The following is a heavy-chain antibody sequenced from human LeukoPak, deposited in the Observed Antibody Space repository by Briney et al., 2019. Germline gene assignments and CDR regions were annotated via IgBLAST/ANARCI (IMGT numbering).Heavy chain of an antibody. Sequence: GSLRLSCAASGFTFSSYAMSWVRQVPGRGLEWVSSISGHTRDTYYADSVKGRFTVSRDNSKNTLYLQMNSLRAEDTAVYYCAKDPGTYYYDSSYYTGWGQGALVTVPS. J-gene: IGHJ4*02. V-gene: IGHV3-23*01. CDR2: ISGHTRDT. CDR3: AKDPGTYYYDSSYYTG. CDR1: GFTFSSYA. D-gene: IGHD3-22*01.